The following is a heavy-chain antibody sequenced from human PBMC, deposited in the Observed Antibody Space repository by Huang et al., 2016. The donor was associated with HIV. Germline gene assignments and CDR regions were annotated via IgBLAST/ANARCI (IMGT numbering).Heavy chain of an antibody. J-gene: IGHJ5*02. D-gene: IGHD2-2*01. CDR1: GGSVSSGSYY. CDR3: AAGLYQLWFDP. CDR2: IYYTGRT. Sequence: QVHLQESGPGLVKPSATLSLTCTVSGGSVSSGSYYWIWIRQPPGKGLEWIGLIYYTGRTSYNPSLKSRGTISIDTSTHRFSLNLTSVTAADTAMYYCAAGLYQLWFDPWGQGTLVTVSS. V-gene: IGHV4-61*03.